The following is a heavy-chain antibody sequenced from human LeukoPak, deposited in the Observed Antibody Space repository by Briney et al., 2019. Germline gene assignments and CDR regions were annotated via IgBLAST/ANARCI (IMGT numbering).Heavy chain of an antibody. CDR2: IKQDGSEK. CDR1: GFTFTNYW. J-gene: IGHJ4*02. CDR3: TRVGCTANSCYGYLIFDY. D-gene: IGHD2-15*01. V-gene: IGHV3-7*01. Sequence: PGGSLRLSCAASGFTFTNYWMGWVRQPPGKGLEWVAHIKQDGSEKYFVDSVKGRFTISRDNAKNSLYLQMNSLRAEDTAVYYCTRVGCTANSCYGYLIFDYWGQGSLVTVSS.